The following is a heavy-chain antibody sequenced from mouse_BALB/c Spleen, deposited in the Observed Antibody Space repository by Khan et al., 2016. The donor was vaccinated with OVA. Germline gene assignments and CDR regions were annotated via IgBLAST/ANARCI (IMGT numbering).Heavy chain of an antibody. CDR1: GFTFSGFG. D-gene: IGHD2-3*01. V-gene: IGHV5-17*02. CDR2: ISDGSNTI. CDR3: ARTGYYYFDY. J-gene: IGHJ2*01. Sequence: EVQLVESGGGLVQTGGSRKLSCAASGFTFSGFGMHWVRQTPEKGLEWVAYISDGSNTIYYADTVKGRFTISRDNTKNTLFLQMTSLRSEDTAMYYCARTGYYYFDYWGQGTTLTVAS.